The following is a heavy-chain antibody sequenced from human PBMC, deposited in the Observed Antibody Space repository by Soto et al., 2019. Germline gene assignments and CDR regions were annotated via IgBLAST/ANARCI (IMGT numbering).Heavy chain of an antibody. J-gene: IGHJ6*02. Sequence: SCTASGFTFSTSAMSWVRQAPGRGLELVSGISGSGAGTYYADSVKGRFTISRDNSKNTLYLQMSGLRVEDAAIYYCAKGPTVFGAVISFDYYYGMYVWGQGTPVTVYS. D-gene: IGHD3-3*01. V-gene: IGHV3-23*01. CDR3: AKGPTVFGAVISFDYYYGMYV. CDR2: ISGSGAGT. CDR1: GFTFSTSA.